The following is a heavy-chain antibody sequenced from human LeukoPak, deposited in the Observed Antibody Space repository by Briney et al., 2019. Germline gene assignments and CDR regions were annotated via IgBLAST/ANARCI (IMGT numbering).Heavy chain of an antibody. Sequence: PGGSLRLSCLASGFTFSGFSFSNYPMYWVRQAPGKGLEWVAVISYDGNTRYYADSVKGRFTLSRDNSKNTLYLQMNSLRAEDTAVYYCARRAGGYSHPYDYWGQGTLVTVSS. CDR3: ARRAGGYSHPYDY. D-gene: IGHD4-23*01. V-gene: IGHV3-30*14. CDR1: GFTFSGFSFSNYP. CDR2: ISYDGNTR. J-gene: IGHJ4*02.